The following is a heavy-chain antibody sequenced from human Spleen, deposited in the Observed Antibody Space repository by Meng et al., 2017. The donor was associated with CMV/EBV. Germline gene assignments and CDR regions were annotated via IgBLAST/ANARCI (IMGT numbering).Heavy chain of an antibody. CDR2: IYWDDDK. J-gene: IGHJ5*02. D-gene: IGHD3-9*01. V-gene: IGHV2-5*02. CDR3: AHSRGLRYFDWGWFDP. Sequence: QITLKESGXTLVKXXXTLTLTCXFSGFSLSTRGVGVGCIRQPQGKALEWLALIYWDDDKRYSPSLKSRLTITKDTSKNQVVLTMTKMDPVDTATYYCAHSRGLRYFDWGWFDPSGQGTLVTVAS. CDR1: GFSLSTRGVG.